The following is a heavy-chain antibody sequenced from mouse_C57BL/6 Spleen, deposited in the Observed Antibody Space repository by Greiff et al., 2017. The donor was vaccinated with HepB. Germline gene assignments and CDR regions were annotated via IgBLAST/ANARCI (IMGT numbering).Heavy chain of an antibody. Sequence: EVQRVESGGDLVKPGGSLKLSCAASGFTFSSYGMSWVRQTPDKRLEWVATISSGGSYTYYPDSVKGRFTISRDNAKNTLYLQMSSLKSEDTAMYYCARLGNYYGIFDYWGQGTTLTVSS. D-gene: IGHD1-1*01. J-gene: IGHJ2*01. CDR3: ARLGNYYGIFDY. V-gene: IGHV5-6*01. CDR2: ISSGGSYT. CDR1: GFTFSSYG.